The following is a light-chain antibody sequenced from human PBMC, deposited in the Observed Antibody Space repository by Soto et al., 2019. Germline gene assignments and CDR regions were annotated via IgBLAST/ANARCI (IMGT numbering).Light chain of an antibody. CDR1: QSVSSSY. Sequence: EIVLTQSPGTLSLSPGERATLSCRASQSVSSSYLAWYQQKPGQAPRLLIYGASSRATGIPDRFSGSGSGTDFTLTISRLEPEDFAVYYCQQYGSSPTMYTFGQGPSWRSN. CDR3: QQYGSSPTMYT. J-gene: IGKJ2*01. V-gene: IGKV3-20*01. CDR2: GAS.